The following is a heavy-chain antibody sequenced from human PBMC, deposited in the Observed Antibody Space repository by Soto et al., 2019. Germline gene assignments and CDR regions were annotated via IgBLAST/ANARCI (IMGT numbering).Heavy chain of an antibody. Sequence: LGESLKISCVASGYTFTSYWIGWVRQMPGKGLEWMGIIYPGDSDTRYSPSFRGQVTISADKSISTAYLQWSSLKASDTAMYYCMRQLGVDADNWFHPWGQGTLVTVSS. CDR2: IYPGDSDT. D-gene: IGHD2-8*01. CDR1: GYTFTSYW. CDR3: MRQLGVDADNWFHP. V-gene: IGHV5-51*01. J-gene: IGHJ5*02.